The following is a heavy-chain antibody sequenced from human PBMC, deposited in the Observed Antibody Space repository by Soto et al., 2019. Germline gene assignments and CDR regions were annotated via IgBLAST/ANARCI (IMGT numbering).Heavy chain of an antibody. V-gene: IGHV3-23*01. J-gene: IGHJ6*03. D-gene: IGHD3-22*01. CDR1: GFTFSSYA. CDR2: ISGSGGST. Sequence: GGSLRLSCAASGFTFSSYAMSWVRQAPGKGLEWVSAISGSGGSTYYADSVKGRFTISRDNSKNTLYLQMNSLRAEDTAVYYCAKGIVTSPIYYYYYMDVWGKGTTVTVSS. CDR3: AKGIVTSPIYYYYYMDV.